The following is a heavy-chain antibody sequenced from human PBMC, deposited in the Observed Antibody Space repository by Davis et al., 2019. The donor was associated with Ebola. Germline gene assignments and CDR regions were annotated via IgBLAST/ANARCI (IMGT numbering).Heavy chain of an antibody. CDR1: GCSISSSSYY. CDR2: INHSGST. J-gene: IGHJ4*02. Sequence: SETLSLTCTVSGCSISSSSYYWGWIRQPPGKGLEWIGEINHSGSTNYNPSLKSRVTISVDTSKNQFSLKLSSVTAADTAVYYCARQGGDYVSPNFDYWGQGTLVTVSS. CDR3: ARQGGDYVSPNFDY. V-gene: IGHV4-39*01. D-gene: IGHD4-17*01.